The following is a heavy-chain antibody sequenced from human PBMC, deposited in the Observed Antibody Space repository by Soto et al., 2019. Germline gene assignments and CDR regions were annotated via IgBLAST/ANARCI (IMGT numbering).Heavy chain of an antibody. J-gene: IGHJ5*02. CDR2: IYYSGST. Sequence: SETLSLTCTVSGGSISSSSYYWGWIRQPPGKGLEWIGSIYYSGSTYYNPSLKSRVTISVDTSKNQFSLKLSSVTAADTAVYYCARQTKRGTNWFDPWGQGTLVT. CDR1: GGSISSSSYY. D-gene: IGHD3-16*01. CDR3: ARQTKRGTNWFDP. V-gene: IGHV4-39*01.